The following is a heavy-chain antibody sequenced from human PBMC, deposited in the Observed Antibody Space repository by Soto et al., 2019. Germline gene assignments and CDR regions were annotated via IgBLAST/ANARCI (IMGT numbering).Heavy chain of an antibody. Sequence: PSETLSLTCTVSGGSISSSSYYWVWIRQPPGKGLEWIGSTYYSGTTYYNPSLKSRVTISVDTSKNQCSLKLRSVTAADTAVYYCARQSPDYLGSVGWFDPWGQGTLVTVSS. J-gene: IGHJ5*02. V-gene: IGHV4-39*01. CDR2: TYYSGTT. CDR1: GGSISSSSYY. D-gene: IGHD1-26*01. CDR3: ARQSPDYLGSVGWFDP.